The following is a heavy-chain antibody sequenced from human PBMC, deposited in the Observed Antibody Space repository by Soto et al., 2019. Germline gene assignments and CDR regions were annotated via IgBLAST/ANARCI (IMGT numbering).Heavy chain of an antibody. CDR1: GYTLTELS. D-gene: IGHD2-15*01. CDR3: ASPILGYCSGGSCYKRPDYYYGMDV. Sequence: AASVKVSCKVSGYTLTELSMHWVRQAPGKGLEWMGGFDPEDGETIYAQKFQGRVTMTEDTSTDTAYMELSSLRSEDTAVYYCASPILGYCSGGSCYKRPDYYYGMDVWGQGTTVTVSS. J-gene: IGHJ6*02. V-gene: IGHV1-24*01. CDR2: FDPEDGET.